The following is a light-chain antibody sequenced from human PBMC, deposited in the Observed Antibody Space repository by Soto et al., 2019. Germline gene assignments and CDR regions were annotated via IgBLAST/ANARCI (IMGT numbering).Light chain of an antibody. Sequence: EIVLTQSPGTLSLSPGERATLSCRASQSVSSSYLAWYQQNRGQAPRLLIYGASSRAPGIPDRFGGSGSGTDFTLTISRLEPEDFAVYYCQQYGSSRWTFGQGTKVDI. CDR1: QSVSSSY. J-gene: IGKJ1*01. CDR3: QQYGSSRWT. CDR2: GAS. V-gene: IGKV3-20*01.